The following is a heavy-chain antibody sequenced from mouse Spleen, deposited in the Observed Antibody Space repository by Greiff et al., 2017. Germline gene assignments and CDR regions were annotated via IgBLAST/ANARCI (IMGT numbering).Heavy chain of an antibody. CDR1: GYTFTEYT. V-gene: IGHV1-62-2*01. J-gene: IGHJ3*01. D-gene: IGHD1-1*01. CDR3: ARHEEGYYDGSPFAY. CDR2: FYPGSGSI. Sequence: QVQLKESGAELVKPGASVKLSCKASGYTFTEYTIHWVKQRSGQGLEWIGWFYPGSGSIKYNEKFKDKATLTADKSSSTVYMALSRLTSEDSAVYFCARHEEGYYDGSPFAYWGQGTLVTVSA.